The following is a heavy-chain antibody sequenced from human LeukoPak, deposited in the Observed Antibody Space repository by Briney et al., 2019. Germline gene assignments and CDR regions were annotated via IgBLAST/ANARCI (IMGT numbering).Heavy chain of an antibody. V-gene: IGHV3-9*01. D-gene: IGHD3-9*01. CDR1: GFNFDDYA. J-gene: IGHJ3*02. CDR3: AKGRLYDILTGYYTIRAFDI. CDR2: ISWNSGSI. Sequence: GRSLRLSCAASGFNFDDYAMHWVRQAPGKGLERVTGISWNSGSIGYADSVKGRFTISRDNAKNSLYLQMNSLRAEDTALYYCAKGRLYDILTGYYTIRAFDIWGQGTMVTVSS.